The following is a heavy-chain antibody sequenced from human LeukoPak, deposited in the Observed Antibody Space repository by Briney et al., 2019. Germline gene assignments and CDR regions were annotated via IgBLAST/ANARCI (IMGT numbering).Heavy chain of an antibody. J-gene: IGHJ4*02. CDR1: RITLSNYV. CDR3: ARRGVVVRVILVGFHKEANYFDS. CDR2: ISGSGGGT. V-gene: IGHV3-23*01. D-gene: IGHD3-16*02. Sequence: PGWSLRLSCAVSRITLSNYVMSWVRPAPCKGLEWVAGISGSGGGTNYADSLQGRFTISRDNPKNTLYLQMDSLRAEHTAVYFCARRGVVVRVILVGFHKEANYFDSWGQGALVSVSS.